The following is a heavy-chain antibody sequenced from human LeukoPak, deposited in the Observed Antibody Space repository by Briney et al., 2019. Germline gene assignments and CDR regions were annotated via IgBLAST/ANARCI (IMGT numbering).Heavy chain of an antibody. J-gene: IGHJ4*02. CDR1: GFTFSSYG. CDR2: IWYDGSNK. CDR3: AKDLKARVTMTDY. Sequence: GGSLRLSCAASGFTFSSYGMHWVRQAPGKGLEWVAVIWYDGSNKYYADSVKGRFTISRDNSKNTLYLQMNSLRAEDTAVYYCAKDLKARVTMTDYWGQGTLVTVSS. V-gene: IGHV3-33*06. D-gene: IGHD4-17*01.